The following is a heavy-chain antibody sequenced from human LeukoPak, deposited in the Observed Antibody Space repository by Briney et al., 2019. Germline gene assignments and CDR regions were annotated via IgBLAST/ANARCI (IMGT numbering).Heavy chain of an antibody. CDR2: ISAYNGNT. CDR1: GYTFTGYY. J-gene: IGHJ4*02. V-gene: IGHV1-18*04. D-gene: IGHD6-19*01. Sequence: VASVKVSCKASGYTFTGYYMHWVRQAPGQGLEWMGWISAYNGNTNYAQKLQGRVTMTTDTSTSTAYMELRSLRSDDTAVYYCARDVRRYSSGWYHDYWGQGTLVTVSS. CDR3: ARDVRRYSSGWYHDY.